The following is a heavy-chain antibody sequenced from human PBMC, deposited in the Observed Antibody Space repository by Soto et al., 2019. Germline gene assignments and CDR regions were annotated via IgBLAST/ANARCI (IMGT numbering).Heavy chain of an antibody. CDR1: GGTFSSYA. CDR3: AGVQQWRAGSWYFDR. CDR2: IIPIFGTS. V-gene: IGHV1-69*12. D-gene: IGHD6-19*01. J-gene: IGHJ2*01. Sequence: QVQLVQSGAEVKKPGSSVKVSCKASGGTFSSYAISWVRQAPGQGLEWMGGIIPIFGTSNYAQKFQGRDTVTAEESTSTAAMGLSSLRSVDAAVYFCAGVQQWRAGSWYFDRWCRVTLVTVSS.